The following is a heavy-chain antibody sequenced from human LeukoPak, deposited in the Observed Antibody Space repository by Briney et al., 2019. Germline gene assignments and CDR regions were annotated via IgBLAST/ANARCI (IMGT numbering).Heavy chain of an antibody. CDR3: ARVTMIVVVNWFDP. J-gene: IGHJ5*02. Sequence: SETLSLTCAVYGGSFSGYSWSWIRQPPGKGLEWIGEINHSGSTNYNPSLKSRVTISVDTSKNQFSLKLSSVTAADTAVYYCARVTMIVVVNWFDPWGQGTLVTVSS. D-gene: IGHD3-22*01. CDR2: INHSGST. CDR1: GGSFSGYS. V-gene: IGHV4-34*01.